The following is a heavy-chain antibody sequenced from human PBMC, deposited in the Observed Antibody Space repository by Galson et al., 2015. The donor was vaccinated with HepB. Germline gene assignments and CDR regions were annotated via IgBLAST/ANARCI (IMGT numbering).Heavy chain of an antibody. D-gene: IGHD3-22*01. CDR2: INHSGST. J-gene: IGHJ6*02. CDR1: GGSFSGYY. Sequence: SETLSLTCAVYGGSFSGYYWSWIRQPPGKGLEWIGEINHSGSTNYNPSLKSRVTISVDTSKNQFSLKLSSVTAADTAVYYCARGNYDSSGSHYYYGMDVWGQGTTVTVSS. CDR3: ARGNYDSSGSHYYYGMDV. V-gene: IGHV4-34*01.